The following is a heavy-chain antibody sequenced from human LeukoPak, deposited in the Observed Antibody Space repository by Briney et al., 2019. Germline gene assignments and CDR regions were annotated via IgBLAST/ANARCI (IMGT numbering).Heavy chain of an antibody. D-gene: IGHD6-13*01. CDR3: AKGDGIAAFY. V-gene: IGHV4-61*02. CDR2: ISTSGRT. J-gene: IGHJ4*02. CDR1: GGSISSGSYY. Sequence: SETLSLTCTVSGGSISSGSYYWSWIRQPAGWGLEWIGRISTSGRTNYNPSLKSRVTISVDTSKNQFSLELSSVTAEDTAVYYCAKGDGIAAFYWGQGTLVTVSS.